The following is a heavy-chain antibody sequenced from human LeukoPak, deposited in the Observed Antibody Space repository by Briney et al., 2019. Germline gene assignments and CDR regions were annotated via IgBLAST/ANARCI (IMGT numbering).Heavy chain of an antibody. D-gene: IGHD2-2*01. CDR2: INPNSGGT. Sequence: GASVKVSCKASGYTFTGYYMHWVRQAPGQGLEWMGWINPNSGGTNYAQKFQGRVTMTRDTSISTAYMELSRLRSDDTAVYYCARVGCSSTSCYAETFDYWGQGTLVTVSS. V-gene: IGHV1-2*02. J-gene: IGHJ4*02. CDR1: GYTFTGYY. CDR3: ARVGCSSTSCYAETFDY.